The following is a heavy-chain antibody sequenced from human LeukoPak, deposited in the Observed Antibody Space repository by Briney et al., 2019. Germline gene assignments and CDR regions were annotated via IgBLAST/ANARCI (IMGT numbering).Heavy chain of an antibody. D-gene: IGHD3-10*01. CDR2: INHSGST. V-gene: IGHV4-34*01. CDR3: ARENNVVRGPNDY. Sequence: SETLSLTCAVYGGSFSGYYRSWIRQPPGKGLEWIGEINHSGSTNYNPSLKSRVTISVDTSKNQFSLKLSSVTAADTAVYYCARENNVVRGPNDYWGQGTLVTVSS. CDR1: GGSFSGYY. J-gene: IGHJ4*02.